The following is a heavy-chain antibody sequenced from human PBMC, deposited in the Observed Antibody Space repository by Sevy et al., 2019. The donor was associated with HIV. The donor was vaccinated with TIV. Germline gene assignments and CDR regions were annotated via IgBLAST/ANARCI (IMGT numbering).Heavy chain of an antibody. CDR2: ISSSSSYI. CDR1: RFTFSSDS. Sequence: GGSLRLSCAASRFTFSSDSMNWVRQAPGKGLEWVSSISSSSSYIYYADSVKGRFTISRDNAKNSLYLQMNSLRVEDTAVYYCARDLRDYGSSGYYYFGSYFDYWGQGTLVTVSS. J-gene: IGHJ4*02. CDR3: ARDLRDYGSSGYYYFGSYFDY. V-gene: IGHV3-21*01. D-gene: IGHD3-22*01.